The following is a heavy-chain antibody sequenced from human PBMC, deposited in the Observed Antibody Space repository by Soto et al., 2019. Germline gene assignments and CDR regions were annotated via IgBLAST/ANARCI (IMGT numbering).Heavy chain of an antibody. Sequence: EEQLVESGGGLVQPGGSLRLSCAASGFSIRSYSMNWVRQAPGKGLAWVSYISSGSTTINYADSVKGRFSISRDNAKNSLDLQMNSLRVEDTVVYYCARDYARTSGYCGQGTLVTVSS. V-gene: IGHV3-48*01. CDR2: ISSGSTTI. CDR1: GFSIRSYS. D-gene: IGHD6-19*01. J-gene: IGHJ4*02. CDR3: ARDYARTSGY.